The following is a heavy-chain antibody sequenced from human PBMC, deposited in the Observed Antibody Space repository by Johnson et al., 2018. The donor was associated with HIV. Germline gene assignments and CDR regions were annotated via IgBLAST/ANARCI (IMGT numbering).Heavy chain of an antibody. V-gene: IGHV3-74*02. CDR3: AGGYGSGSGDAFDI. J-gene: IGHJ3*02. Sequence: VQLVESGGGLVQPGGSLRLSCAASGFTVSRNYMNWVRQAPGKGLVWVSRINSDGSSTTYADSVKGRFTISRDNAKNTLYLQMNSLRAEDTAVYYCAGGYGSGSGDAFDIWGQGTMVTVSS. D-gene: IGHD3-10*01. CDR2: INSDGSST. CDR1: GFTVSRNY.